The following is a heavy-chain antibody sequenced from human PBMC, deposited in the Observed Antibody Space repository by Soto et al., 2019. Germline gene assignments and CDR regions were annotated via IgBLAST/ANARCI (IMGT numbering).Heavy chain of an antibody. Sequence: QVQLVQSGAEVKKPGASVKVSCKASGYTFTRSGITWVRQAPGQGLEWMGWISTYNGDTNYAQTFQGRVNMTTDTSTSIVNMEVRSLRSDDTAVYYCAREGVAPYYYSGMDVWGQGTPVTVSS. D-gene: IGHD5-12*01. CDR1: GYTFTRSG. J-gene: IGHJ6*02. CDR3: AREGVAPYYYSGMDV. V-gene: IGHV1-18*01. CDR2: ISTYNGDT.